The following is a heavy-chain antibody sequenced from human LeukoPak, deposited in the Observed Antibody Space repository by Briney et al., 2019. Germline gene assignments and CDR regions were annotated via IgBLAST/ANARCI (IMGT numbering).Heavy chain of an antibody. CDR2: IKQDGSEN. Sequence: GGSLRLSCAASGFTLSGHCMTWVRQAPGKGLEWVASIKQDGSENYYVNSLKGRFTISRDNAKNSLFLQMTSLRAEDMAVYYCAGLTQHESSVYRPIDCWGQGTLVTVSS. V-gene: IGHV3-7*01. D-gene: IGHD3-22*01. CDR1: GFTLSGHC. CDR3: AGLTQHESSVYRPIDC. J-gene: IGHJ4*02.